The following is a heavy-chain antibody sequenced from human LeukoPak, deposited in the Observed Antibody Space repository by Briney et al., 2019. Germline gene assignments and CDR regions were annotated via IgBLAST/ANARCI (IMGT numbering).Heavy chain of an antibody. J-gene: IGHJ3*02. Sequence: GGSLRLSCAASGFTFSSYAMSWVRQAPGKGLEWVSAISGSGGSTYYADSVKGRFTISRDNAKNSLYLQMNSLRAEDTAVYYCARGLHAFDIWGQGTMVTVSS. CDR3: ARGLHAFDI. CDR2: ISGSGGST. CDR1: GFTFSSYA. V-gene: IGHV3-23*01.